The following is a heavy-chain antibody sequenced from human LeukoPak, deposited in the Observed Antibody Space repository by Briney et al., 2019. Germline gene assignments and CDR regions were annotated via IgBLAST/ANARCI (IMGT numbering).Heavy chain of an antibody. CDR1: GGSISSSNW. D-gene: IGHD3-3*01. V-gene: IGHV4-4*02. CDR2: IYHSGST. Sequence: SGTLSLTCAVSGGSISSSNWWSWVRQPPGKGLEWIGEIYHSGSTNYSPSLKSRVTISVDTSKNQFSLKLSSVTAADTAVYYCARVDDYDFWSGGDYWGQGTLVTVSS. CDR3: ARVDDYDFWSGGDY. J-gene: IGHJ4*02.